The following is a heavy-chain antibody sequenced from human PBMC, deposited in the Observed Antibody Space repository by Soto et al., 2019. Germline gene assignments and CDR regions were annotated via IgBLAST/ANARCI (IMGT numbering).Heavy chain of an antibody. Sequence: QVQLQESGPGLVKPSETLSLTCTVSGGSISTYYWSWIRQPPGKGLEWIGYMYYSGSTNYNPSLKSRVTISVDTSKNEFSLKLSSVTAADTAVYYCARDLGYCINGVCYHGGYFDHWGQGTLVTVSS. J-gene: IGHJ4*02. CDR2: MYYSGST. D-gene: IGHD2-8*01. CDR1: GGSISTYY. CDR3: ARDLGYCINGVCYHGGYFDH. V-gene: IGHV4-59*01.